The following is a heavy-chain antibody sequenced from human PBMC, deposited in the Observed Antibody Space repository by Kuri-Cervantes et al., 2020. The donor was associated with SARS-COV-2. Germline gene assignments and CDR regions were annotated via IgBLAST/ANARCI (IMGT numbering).Heavy chain of an antibody. Sequence: VKVSCKASGYTFRNNDINWVRQAPGQGLEWVGWVNPDNGRAGFAEKFQGRVTISSDTSMNTVYLDLYSLRSGDTAVYYCARGVRGNWDSQHNYYYYMDVWGKGTTVTVSS. J-gene: IGHJ6*03. CDR3: ARGVRGNWDSQHNYYYYMDV. V-gene: IGHV1-8*01. D-gene: IGHD1-7*01. CDR1: GYTFRNND. CDR2: VNPDNGRA.